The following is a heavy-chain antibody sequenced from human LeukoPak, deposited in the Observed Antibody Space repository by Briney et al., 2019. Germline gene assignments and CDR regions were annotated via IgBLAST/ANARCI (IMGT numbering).Heavy chain of an antibody. Sequence: GGSLRLSCAASGFTFSDYYMSWIRQAPGKGLEWVSYISSSGSTIYYAGSVKGRFTISRDNAKNSLYLQMNSLKAEDTAVYYCARPESRYDFWSGYSPEDDAFDIWGQGTMVTVSS. CDR1: GFTFSDYY. D-gene: IGHD3-3*01. CDR2: ISSSGSTI. V-gene: IGHV3-11*04. J-gene: IGHJ3*02. CDR3: ARPESRYDFWSGYSPEDDAFDI.